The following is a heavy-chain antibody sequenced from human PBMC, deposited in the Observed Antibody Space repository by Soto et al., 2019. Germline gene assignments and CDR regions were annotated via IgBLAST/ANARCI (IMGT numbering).Heavy chain of an antibody. CDR1: GYTLTELS. Sequence: ASVKVSCKVSGYTLTELSMHWVRQAPGKGLEWMGGFDPEDGETIYAQKFQGRVTMTEDTSTDTAYMELSSLRSEDTAVYYCATDTGLAAAGRYYYYMDVWGKGTTVTVSS. J-gene: IGHJ6*03. V-gene: IGHV1-24*01. D-gene: IGHD6-13*01. CDR2: FDPEDGET. CDR3: ATDTGLAAAGRYYYYMDV.